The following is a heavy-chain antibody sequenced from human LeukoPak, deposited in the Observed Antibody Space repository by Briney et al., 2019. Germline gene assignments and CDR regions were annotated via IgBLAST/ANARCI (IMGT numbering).Heavy chain of an antibody. V-gene: IGHV3-7*01. CDR3: ARGGTSGSPWYYYYMDV. CDR1: GFTFSSYW. Sequence: PGGSLRLSCAASGFTFSSYWMSWVRQAPGKGLEWVANIKQDGSTIYYADSVKGRFTISRDNAKNSLYLQMNSLRAEDTAVYYCARGGTSGSPWYYYYMDVWGKGTTVTASS. D-gene: IGHD1-26*01. CDR2: IKQDGSTI. J-gene: IGHJ6*03.